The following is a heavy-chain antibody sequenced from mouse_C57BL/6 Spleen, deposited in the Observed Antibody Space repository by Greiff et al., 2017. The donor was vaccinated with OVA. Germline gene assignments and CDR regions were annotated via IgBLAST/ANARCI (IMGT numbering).Heavy chain of an antibody. CDR3: ASGDGPWFAY. J-gene: IGHJ3*01. CDR1: GYSFTGYY. Sequence: EVQLQQSGPELVKPGASVKISCKASGYSFTGYYMNWVKQSPEKSLEWIGEINPSTGGTTYNQKFKDKATLTADKSSSTAYMQLSSLTYEDSAVYYCASGDGPWFAYWGQGTLVTVSA. V-gene: IGHV1-42*01. D-gene: IGHD2-3*01. CDR2: INPSTGGT.